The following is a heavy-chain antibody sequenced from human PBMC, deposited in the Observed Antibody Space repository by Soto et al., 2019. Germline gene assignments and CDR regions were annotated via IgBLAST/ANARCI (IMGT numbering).Heavy chain of an antibody. CDR1: GYTFTSYD. D-gene: IGHD2-2*01. V-gene: IGHV1-8*01. J-gene: IGHJ4*02. Sequence: QVQLLQSGAEVKKPGASVKVSCKASGYTFTSYDINWVRQATGQGPEWMGWMNTNSGNTGYAQKFQGRVTMTRNTSIITAYMELSSLISEDTAVYYCAREAAALGNDYWGQGTLVTVSS. CDR3: AREAAALGNDY. CDR2: MNTNSGNT.